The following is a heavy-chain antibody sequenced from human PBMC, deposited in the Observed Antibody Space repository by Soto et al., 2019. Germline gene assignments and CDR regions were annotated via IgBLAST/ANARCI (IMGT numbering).Heavy chain of an antibody. Sequence: GPGPGGASETLSLTCAVYGGSFSGYYWSWIRQPPGKGLEWIGEINHSGSTNYNPSLKSRVTISVDTSKNQFSLKLSSVTAADTAVYYCARGPIRGAHGLGMDVWGQGTTVTSP. CDR3: ARGPIRGAHGLGMDV. CDR1: GGSFSGYY. V-gene: IGHV4-34*01. J-gene: IGHJ6*02. CDR2: INHSGST. D-gene: IGHD3-10*01.